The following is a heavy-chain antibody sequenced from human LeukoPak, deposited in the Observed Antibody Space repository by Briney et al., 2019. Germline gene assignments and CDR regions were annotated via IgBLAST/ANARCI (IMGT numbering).Heavy chain of an antibody. CDR3: ARCGYDFWSGYSLYMDV. D-gene: IGHD3-3*01. V-gene: IGHV4-34*01. CDR1: GGSFSGYY. J-gene: IGHJ6*03. CDR2: INHSGST. Sequence: SETLSLTCAVYGGSFSGYYWSWIRQPPGKGLEWIGEINHSGSTNYNPSLKSRVTISVDTSKNQFSLKLSSVTAADTAVYYCARCGYDFWSGYSLYMDVWGKGTTVTVSS.